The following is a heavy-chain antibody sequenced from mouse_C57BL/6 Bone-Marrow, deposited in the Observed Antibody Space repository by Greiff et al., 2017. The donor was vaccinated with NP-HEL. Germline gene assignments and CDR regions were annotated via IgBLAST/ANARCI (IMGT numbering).Heavy chain of an antibody. D-gene: IGHD2-2*01. CDR2: IYPGSGST. J-gene: IGHJ4*01. CDR3: ARGGYGAMDY. Sequence: VQLQQPGAELVKPGASVKMSCKASGYTFTSYWITWVKQRPGQGLEWIGDIYPGSGSTNYNEKFKSKATLTVDKSSSTAYMQLSSLTSEDSAVYYCARGGYGAMDYWGQGTSVTVSS. V-gene: IGHV1-55*01. CDR1: GYTFTSYW.